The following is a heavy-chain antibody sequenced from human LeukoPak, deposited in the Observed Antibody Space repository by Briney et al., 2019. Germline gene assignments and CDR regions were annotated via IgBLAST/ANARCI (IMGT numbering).Heavy chain of an antibody. J-gene: IGHJ3*02. V-gene: IGHV3-48*03. CDR2: ISSSGSTI. CDR1: GFTFSSFE. D-gene: IGHD5-18*01. Sequence: PGGSLRLSCAASGFTFSSFEMNCVRHAPGKGLEWVSYISSSGSTIYYAGSVKGRFTISRDNAKNSLYLQMNSLRAEDTAVYYCARVGERIQLWFGAFDIWGQGTMVTVSS. CDR3: ARVGERIQLWFGAFDI.